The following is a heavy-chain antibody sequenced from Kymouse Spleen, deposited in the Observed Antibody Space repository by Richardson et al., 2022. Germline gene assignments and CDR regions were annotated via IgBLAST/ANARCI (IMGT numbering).Heavy chain of an antibody. D-gene: IGHD4-11,IGHD4-11*01. J-gene: IGHJ4*02. CDR3: ARRVVTTGFDY. CDR2: IYYSGST. CDR1: GGSISSSSYY. V-gene: IGHV4-39*01. Sequence: QLQLQESGPGLVKPSETLSLTCTVSGGSISSSSYYWGWIRQPPGKGLEWIGSIYYSGSTYYNPSLKSRVTISVDTSKNQFSLKLSSVTAADTAVYYCARRVVTTGFDYWGQGTLVTVSS.